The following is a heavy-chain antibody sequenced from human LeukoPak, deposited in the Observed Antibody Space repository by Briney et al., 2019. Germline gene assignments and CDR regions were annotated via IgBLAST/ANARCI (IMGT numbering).Heavy chain of an antibody. CDR2: INHSGST. J-gene: IGHJ5*02. CDR3: ASSNDYTTLGPNWFDP. Sequence: SETLSLTCAVYGGSFSGYYWSWIRQPPGKGLEWIGEINHSGSTYYNPSLKSRVTISVDTSKNQFSLKLSSVTAADTAVYYCASSNDYTTLGPNWFDPWGQGTLVTVSS. V-gene: IGHV4-34*01. D-gene: IGHD4-11*01. CDR1: GGSFSGYY.